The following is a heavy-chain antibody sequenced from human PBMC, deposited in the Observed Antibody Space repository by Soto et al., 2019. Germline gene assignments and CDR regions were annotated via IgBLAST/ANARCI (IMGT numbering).Heavy chain of an antibody. Sequence: XVSLRLSCAASGFTFSSYAMSWVRQAPGKGLEWVSIITSDGRTYYADSVKGRFTISRVNSKNTVYLQMNSLRAEDTAVYYCAKDYSTVTTDPLSVVLFDYWGQGALVTVSS. CDR2: ITSDGRT. CDR1: GFTFSSYA. J-gene: IGHJ4*02. V-gene: IGHV3-23*01. D-gene: IGHD4-17*01. CDR3: AKDYSTVTTDPLSVVLFDY.